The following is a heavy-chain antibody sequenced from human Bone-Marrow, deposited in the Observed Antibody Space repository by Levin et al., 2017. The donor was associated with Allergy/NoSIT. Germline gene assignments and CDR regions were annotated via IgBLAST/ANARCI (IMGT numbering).Heavy chain of an antibody. CDR1: GASVNSGRYS. CDR2: LFHSGRT. V-gene: IGHV4-30-2*01. D-gene: IGHD6-19*01. Sequence: SETLSLTCTVSGASVNSGRYSWTWIRQAPGKGLEWVGCLFHSGRTFYNPSLDGRLTISEDKSRSQFSLILTSVTAADTAVYFCAGEAQSTGYFDDAFDIWGQGMKVTVSS. CDR3: AGEAQSTGYFDDAFDI. J-gene: IGHJ3*02.